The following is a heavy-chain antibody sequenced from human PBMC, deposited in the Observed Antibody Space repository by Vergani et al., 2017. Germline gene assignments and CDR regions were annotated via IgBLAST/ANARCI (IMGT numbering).Heavy chain of an antibody. D-gene: IGHD2-2*01. J-gene: IGHJ3*01. Sequence: EVQLVETGGGLIQPGGSLRLSCAASGFTVSTNYMTWVRQAPGKGLEWVSIIYSDGSTYYADSVKGRFTISRDNYKNTLYLQMNSLRADDTAVYYCARDSGVGPAAIGAFDVWGQGTMVIVSS. CDR1: GFTVSTNY. CDR2: IYSDGST. CDR3: ARDSGVGPAAIGAFDV. V-gene: IGHV3-53*02.